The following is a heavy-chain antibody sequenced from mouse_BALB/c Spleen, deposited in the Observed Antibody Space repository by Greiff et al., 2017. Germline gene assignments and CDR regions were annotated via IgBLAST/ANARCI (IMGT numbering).Heavy chain of an antibody. J-gene: IGHJ2*01. V-gene: IGHV1-9*01. CDR2: ILPGSGST. Sequence: VQLQQSGAELMKPGASVKISCKATGYTFSSYWIEWVKQRPGHGLEWIGEILPGSGSTNYNEKFKGKATFTADTSSNTAYMQLSSLTSEDSAVYYCARMQVRRRVFDYWGQGTTLTVSS. CDR3: ARMQVRRRVFDY. CDR1: GYTFSSYW. D-gene: IGHD2-14*01.